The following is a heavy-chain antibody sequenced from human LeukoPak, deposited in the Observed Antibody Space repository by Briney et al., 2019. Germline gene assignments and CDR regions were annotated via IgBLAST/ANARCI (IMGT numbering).Heavy chain of an antibody. V-gene: IGHV3-66*02. D-gene: IGHD6-19*01. CDR3: ARGASLYSSGWYYAY. CDR1: GFTVNNNY. Sequence: GGSLRLSCAASGFTVNNNYMSWVRQAPGKGLEWVSIIYSGGSTYYADSVKGRFTISRDNSKNTLYLQMNSLKAEDTAVYYCARGASLYSSGWYYAYWGQGTLVTVSS. J-gene: IGHJ4*02. CDR2: IYSGGST.